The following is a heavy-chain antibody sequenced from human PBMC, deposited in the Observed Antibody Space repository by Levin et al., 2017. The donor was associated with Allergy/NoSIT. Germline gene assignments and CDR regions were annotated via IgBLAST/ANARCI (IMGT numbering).Heavy chain of an antibody. CDR1: GFTFSSYG. J-gene: IGHJ4*02. CDR2: ISYDGSNK. Sequence: GGSLRLSCAASGFTFSSYGMHWVRQAPGKGLEWVAVISYDGSNKYYADSVKGRFTISRDNSKNTLYLQMNSLRAEDTAVYYCAKDSSGYSGYGIDYWGQGTLVTVSS. CDR3: AKDSSGYSGYGIDY. V-gene: IGHV3-30*18. D-gene: IGHD5-12*01.